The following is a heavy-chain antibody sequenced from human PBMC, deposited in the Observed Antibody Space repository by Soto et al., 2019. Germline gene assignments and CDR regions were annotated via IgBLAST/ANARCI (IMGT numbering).Heavy chain of an antibody. CDR2: INPGRGAS. CDR1: GYTVTTHY. CDR3: ARGGEVGVAGSAAFDM. V-gene: IGHV1-46*01. J-gene: IGHJ3*02. Sequence: QVQLVQSGAEVKKPGASVKISCTASGYTVTTHYMHWVRQAPGRGLEWMGAINPGRGASKYTQTFQARVTMTRDTSSCTVYMEMSALRSEDTAVFYCARGGEVGVAGSAAFDMWGQGTMVTVSS. D-gene: IGHD3-3*01.